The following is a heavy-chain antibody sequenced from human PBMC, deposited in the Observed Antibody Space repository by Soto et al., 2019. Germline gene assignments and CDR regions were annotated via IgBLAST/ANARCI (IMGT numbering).Heavy chain of an antibody. CDR3: ALRGHDYASSGYYPSFDY. CDR1: GFTVISNY. CDR2: IYSDGDK. D-gene: IGHD3-22*01. Sequence: EVQVVETGGGLMQPGGSLRLSCAASGFTVISNYMSWVRQAPGKGLEWVSMIYSDGDKYYADSVKGRFTISRDKHTNTLYLPMNSLRTEDTAVSYCALRGHDYASSGYYPSFDYWGQVTLVTVSS. J-gene: IGHJ4*02. V-gene: IGHV3-53*02.